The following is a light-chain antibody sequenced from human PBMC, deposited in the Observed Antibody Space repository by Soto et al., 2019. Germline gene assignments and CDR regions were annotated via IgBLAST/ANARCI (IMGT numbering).Light chain of an antibody. V-gene: IGKV1-39*01. CDR2: AAS. J-gene: IGKJ2*01. CDR1: QSISNY. CDR3: QQSYSTPYT. Sequence: DIQMTQSPSSLSTSVGDRVTITCRASQSISNYLNWYQQKPGRAPKLLIYAASSLQSGVPSRFSGNGSGTDFTLTFSGLQPGDFAAYYCQQSYSTPYTFGQGTKLEIK.